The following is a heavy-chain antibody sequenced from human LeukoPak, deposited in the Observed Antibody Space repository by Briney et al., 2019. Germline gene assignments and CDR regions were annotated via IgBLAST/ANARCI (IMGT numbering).Heavy chain of an antibody. Sequence: GGSLRLSCAVSGFTVSSNYMSWVRQAPGKGLEWVSIIYSGGATSYADSVKGRFTISRDNSKNTLYLQMSSLRAEDTAVYYCARSAGIAATIVLGYWGQGTLVTVSS. J-gene: IGHJ4*02. CDR3: ARSAGIAATIVLGY. CDR2: IYSGGAT. V-gene: IGHV3-66*01. CDR1: GFTVSSNY. D-gene: IGHD5-12*01.